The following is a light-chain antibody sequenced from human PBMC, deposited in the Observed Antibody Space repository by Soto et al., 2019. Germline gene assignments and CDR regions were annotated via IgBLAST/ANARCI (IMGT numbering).Light chain of an antibody. CDR2: DVT. J-gene: IGLJ2*01. CDR1: SSDVGAYNY. CDR3: CSRAVTSTFV. Sequence: QSALTQPRSVSGSPGQSVTISCTGTSSDVGAYNYVSWYQQHPGKAPKLMIYDVTKRPSGVPDRFSGSKSGNTASLTISGLQAEDEADYHCCSRAVTSTFVFGGGTQLTVL. V-gene: IGLV2-11*01.